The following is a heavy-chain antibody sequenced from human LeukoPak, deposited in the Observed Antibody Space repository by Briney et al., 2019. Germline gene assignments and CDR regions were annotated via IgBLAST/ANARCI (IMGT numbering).Heavy chain of an antibody. CDR3: ASTNCSSASCYGANWFDP. D-gene: IGHD2-2*01. CDR1: GGSISSGDYY. CDR2: INYSGST. J-gene: IGHJ5*02. Sequence: SETLSLTCTVSGGSISSGDYYWSWIRQPPGKGLEGIGYINYSGSTFHYNPSLKSRITISVDTSKNQFSLRLNSVTVADTAVYFCASTNCSSASCYGANWFDPWGQGTLVTVSS. V-gene: IGHV4-30-4*01.